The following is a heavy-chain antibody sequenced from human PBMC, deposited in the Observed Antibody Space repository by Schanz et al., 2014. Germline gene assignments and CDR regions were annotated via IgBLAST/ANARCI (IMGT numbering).Heavy chain of an antibody. CDR1: GFTFGDYA. D-gene: IGHD6-13*01. Sequence: EVQLVESGGGLVQPGGSLRLSCAASGFTFGDYAMTWVRQAPGKGLEWVSAINTGVNTYYADSVRGRFTMSRDNSKNTVYLQMSSLRAGDAAVYYCARGLIAAAGGAFDYWGQGTLVAVSA. V-gene: IGHV3-23*04. J-gene: IGHJ4*02. CDR2: INTGVNT. CDR3: ARGLIAAAGGAFDY.